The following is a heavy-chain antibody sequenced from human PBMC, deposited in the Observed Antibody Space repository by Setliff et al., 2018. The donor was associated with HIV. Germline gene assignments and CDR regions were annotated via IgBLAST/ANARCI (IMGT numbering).Heavy chain of an antibody. Sequence: ASVKVSCKASGYTFTSYAINWVRQAPGQSLEWMAWINGGNGDTKYSQKFQGRVTVTGDASAITAYMELSDLRSEDTAVYYCARDSLPYYYGSGTDSFDIWGQGTMVTVSS. CDR2: INGGNGDT. V-gene: IGHV1-3*01. CDR3: ARDSLPYYYGSGTDSFDI. J-gene: IGHJ3*02. D-gene: IGHD3-10*01. CDR1: GYTFTSYA.